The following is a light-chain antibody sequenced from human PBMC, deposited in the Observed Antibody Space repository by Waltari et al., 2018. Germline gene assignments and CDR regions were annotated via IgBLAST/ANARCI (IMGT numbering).Light chain of an antibody. V-gene: IGKV1-5*03. CDR1: QSISIW. Sequence: DIQMTQSPPTLSASVGDRVTVTRRASQSISIWLAWYQQKPGKAPNLLIYKASTLDSGVPSRFSGSASGTEFTLTISSLQAEDFGTYYCQQYSSFPLSFGGGTNIVIK. CDR3: QQYSSFPLS. CDR2: KAS. J-gene: IGKJ4*01.